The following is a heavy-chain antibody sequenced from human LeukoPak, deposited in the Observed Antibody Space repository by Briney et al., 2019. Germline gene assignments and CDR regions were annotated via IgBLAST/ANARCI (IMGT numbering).Heavy chain of an antibody. CDR2: IYSGGST. CDR3: ARHDLFDP. CDR1: GFTFSNYW. Sequence: GGPLRLSCAASGFTFSNYWMSWVRQAPGKGLEWVSVIYSGGSTYYADSVKGRFTISRDNSKNTLYLQMNSLRAEDTALYYSARHDLFDPWGQGTLVTVSS. V-gene: IGHV3-53*01. D-gene: IGHD3-3*01. J-gene: IGHJ5*02.